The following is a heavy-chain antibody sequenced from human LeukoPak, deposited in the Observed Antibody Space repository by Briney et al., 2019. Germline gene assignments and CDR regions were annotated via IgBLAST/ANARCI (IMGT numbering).Heavy chain of an antibody. V-gene: IGHV1-18*01. J-gene: IGHJ6*02. CDR3: ARLGGYDFWGGPWISHYYYGMDV. CDR1: GYTFTSYG. CDR2: ISAYNGNT. Sequence: ASVEVSCKASGYTFTSYGISWVRQAPGQGLEWMGWISAYNGNTNYAQKLQGRVTMTTDTSTSTAYMELRSLRSDDTAVYYCARLGGYDFWGGPWISHYYYGMDVWGQGTTVTVSS. D-gene: IGHD3-3*01.